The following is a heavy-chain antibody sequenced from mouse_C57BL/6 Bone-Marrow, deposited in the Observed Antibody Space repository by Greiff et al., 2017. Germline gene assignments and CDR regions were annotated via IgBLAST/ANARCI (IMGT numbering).Heavy chain of an antibody. J-gene: IGHJ2*01. D-gene: IGHD3-2*02. Sequence: EVQLQQSGPELVKPGASVKISCKASGYTFTDYYMNWVKQSHGKSLEWIGDINPNNGGTSYNQQFKGKATLTVDKSSSTAYMELRSLTSEDSAVYYCARWGQLRLRDYWGQGTTLTVSS. CDR3: ARWGQLRLRDY. V-gene: IGHV1-26*01. CDR1: GYTFTDYY. CDR2: INPNNGGT.